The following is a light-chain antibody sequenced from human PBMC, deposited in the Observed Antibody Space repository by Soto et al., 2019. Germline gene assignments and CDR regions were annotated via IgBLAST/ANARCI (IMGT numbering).Light chain of an antibody. J-gene: IGKJ1*01. Sequence: DIQLTQSPSTLSASVGDRVTITCRASQSISNRLAWYHQKPGKTPNLLIYDASNLGSGVPSRFSGSGSGTEFTLTISSLQPDDAATYDCQQYDNYSTFGQGTKVDIK. CDR1: QSISNR. CDR3: QQYDNYST. V-gene: IGKV1-5*01. CDR2: DAS.